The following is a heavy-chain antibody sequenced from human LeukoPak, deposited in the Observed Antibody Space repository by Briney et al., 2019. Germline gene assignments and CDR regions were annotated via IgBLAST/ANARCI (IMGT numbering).Heavy chain of an antibody. CDR3: ARDKWQAAAGTRWFDP. CDR1: GFTVSSNY. D-gene: IGHD6-13*01. V-gene: IGHV3-53*01. CDR2: IYSGGST. Sequence: PGGSLRLSCAASGFTVSSNYMSWVRQAPGKGLEWVSVIYSGGSTYYADSAKGRFTISRDNSKNTLYLQTNSLRAEDTAVYYCARDKWQAAAGTRWFDPWGQGTLVTVSS. J-gene: IGHJ5*02.